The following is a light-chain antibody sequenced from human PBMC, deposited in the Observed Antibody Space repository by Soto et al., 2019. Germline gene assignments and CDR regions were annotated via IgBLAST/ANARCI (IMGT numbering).Light chain of an antibody. CDR1: QGISSY. CDR2: AAS. Sequence: AIRMTQSPSSLSASTGDRVTITCRASQGISSYLAWYQQKPGKAPKLLIYAASTLQSGVPSRFSGSGSGTDVTLTISCLQYEDVATYYCQQYYSYTLTFGGGTKVDIK. CDR3: QQYYSYTLT. V-gene: IGKV1-8*01. J-gene: IGKJ4*01.